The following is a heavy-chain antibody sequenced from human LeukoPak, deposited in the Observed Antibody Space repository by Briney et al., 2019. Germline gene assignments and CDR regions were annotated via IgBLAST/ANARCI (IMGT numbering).Heavy chain of an antibody. CDR1: GGSISSGGYY. D-gene: IGHD6-6*01. J-gene: IGHJ3*01. Sequence: SETLSLTCTVSGGSISSGGYYWSWIRQPPGKGLEWIGYIYHSGSTYYNPSLKSRVTISVDRSKNQFSLKLSSVTAADTAVYFCARATNIAAGLWGQGTMVTVSS. V-gene: IGHV4-30-2*01. CDR2: IYHSGST. CDR3: ARATNIAAGL.